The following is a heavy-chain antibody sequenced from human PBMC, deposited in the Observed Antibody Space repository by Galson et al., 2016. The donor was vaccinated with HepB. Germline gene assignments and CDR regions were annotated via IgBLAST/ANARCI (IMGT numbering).Heavy chain of an antibody. CDR3: ASIDPQGAAENAFNM. J-gene: IGHJ3*02. CDR1: GGTFSSYT. CDR2: IIPILRVA. D-gene: IGHD2-15*01. Sequence: SVKVSCKASGGTFSSYTISWVRQAPGQGLEWMGRIIPILRVANYARRFQGRVTITADDPTSTAYMELSSLRFEDTAVYYCASIDPQGAAENAFNMWGQGTLVTVSS. V-gene: IGHV1-69*02.